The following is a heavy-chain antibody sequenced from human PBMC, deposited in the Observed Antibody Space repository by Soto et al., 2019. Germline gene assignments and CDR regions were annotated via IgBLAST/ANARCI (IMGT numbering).Heavy chain of an antibody. Sequence: QVQLQESGPGLVKSSQTLSLTCTVSGGSISSDGNYWSWIRQHPGKGLEWIGNIYSSGSTYYNPSLKSRVTISVDTSKNQFSLKLNAVTAADTAVYYSAGARMVRGIIYDYGMDVGGQGTTFPVSS. V-gene: IGHV4-31*03. CDR2: IYSSGST. CDR1: GGSISSDGNY. D-gene: IGHD3-10*01. J-gene: IGHJ6*02. CDR3: AGARMVRGIIYDYGMDV.